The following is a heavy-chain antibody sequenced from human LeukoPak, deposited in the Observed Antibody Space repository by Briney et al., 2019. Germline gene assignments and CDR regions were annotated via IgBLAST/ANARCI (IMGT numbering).Heavy chain of an antibody. V-gene: IGHV3-33*06. CDR1: GFTFSSYG. Sequence: GRSLRLSCAASGFTFSSYGMHWVRQAPGKGLEWVAVIWYDGSNKYYADSVKGRFTISRDNSKNTLYLQMNSLRAEDTAVYYCAKDHYYDSSGYPISSYFDYWGQGTLVTVSP. D-gene: IGHD3-22*01. J-gene: IGHJ4*02. CDR2: IWYDGSNK. CDR3: AKDHYYDSSGYPISSYFDY.